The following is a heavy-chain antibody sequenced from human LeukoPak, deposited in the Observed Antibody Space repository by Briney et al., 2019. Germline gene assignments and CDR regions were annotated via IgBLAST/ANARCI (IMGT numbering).Heavy chain of an antibody. CDR1: GFSLSTSGMC. Sequence: SGPTLVNPTQTLTLTCTFSGFSLSTSGMCVSWIRRPPGKALEWLARIDWDDDKYYSTSLKTRLTISKDTSKNQVVLTMTNMDPVDTATYYCARIRSYDFWSGYYFFDYWGQGTLVTVSS. J-gene: IGHJ4*02. V-gene: IGHV2-70*11. CDR2: IDWDDDK. D-gene: IGHD3-3*01. CDR3: ARIRSYDFWSGYYFFDY.